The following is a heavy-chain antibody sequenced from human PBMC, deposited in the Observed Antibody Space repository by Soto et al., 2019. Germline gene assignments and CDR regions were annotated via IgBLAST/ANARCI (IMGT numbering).Heavy chain of an antibody. D-gene: IGHD5-18*01. CDR1: GGTFSSYA. CDR2: IIPIFGTA. J-gene: IGHJ6*02. Sequence: QVQLVQSGAEVKKPGSSVKVSCKASGGTFSSYAISWVRQAPGQGLEWMGGIIPIFGTANYAQKFQGRVTITADESTSTAYMELSSLRSEDTAVYYCASHHGGDNYGWEDYYYYGMDVWGQGTTVTVSS. CDR3: ASHHGGDNYGWEDYYYYGMDV. V-gene: IGHV1-69*01.